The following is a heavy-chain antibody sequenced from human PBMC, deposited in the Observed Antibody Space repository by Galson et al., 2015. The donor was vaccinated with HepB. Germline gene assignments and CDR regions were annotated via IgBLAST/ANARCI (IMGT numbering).Heavy chain of an antibody. V-gene: IGHV7-4-1*02. J-gene: IGHJ4*02. CDR2: INTNTGNT. D-gene: IGHD3-22*01. CDR3: ARAKGGYYDSSGYYSFIHY. CDR1: GDSFINYG. Sequence: SVKVSCKASGDSFINYGMNWVRQAPGQGLEWMGWINTNTGNTTYAQGFTGRFVFSLDTSVSTAYLQISSLKAEDTALYYCARAKGGYYDSSGYYSFIHYWGQGTLVTVSS.